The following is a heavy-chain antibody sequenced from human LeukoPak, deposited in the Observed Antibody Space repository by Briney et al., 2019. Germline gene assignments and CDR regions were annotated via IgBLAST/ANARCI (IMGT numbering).Heavy chain of an antibody. CDR1: GFTFSDYY. V-gene: IGHV3-11*05. J-gene: IGHJ4*02. CDR2: ISSSGSFT. D-gene: IGHD3-22*01. CDR3: ARGHDTSGPWRD. Sequence: GGSLRLSCAASGFTFSDYYMSWIRQAPGKGLEWVSYISSSGSFTNHADSVKGRFTISRDNAKKSLYLLMNSLRAEDTALYYCARGHDTSGPWRDWGQGTLVTVSS.